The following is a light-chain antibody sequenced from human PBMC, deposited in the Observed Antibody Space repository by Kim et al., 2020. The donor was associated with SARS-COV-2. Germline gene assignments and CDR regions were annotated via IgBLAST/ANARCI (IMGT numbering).Light chain of an antibody. J-gene: IGKJ2*01. CDR2: AAS. V-gene: IGKV1-39*01. CDR3: QQSYSTPRT. Sequence: SAYVGDRVTITCRASQSISSYLNWYQQKPGKAPKLLIYAASSLQSGVPSMFSGSGSGTDFTLTISSLQPEDFATYYCQQSYSTPRTFGQGTKLEI. CDR1: QSISSY.